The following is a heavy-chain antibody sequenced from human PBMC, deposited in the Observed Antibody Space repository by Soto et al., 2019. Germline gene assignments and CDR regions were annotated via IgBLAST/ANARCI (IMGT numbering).Heavy chain of an antibody. CDR2: ISYDGSNK. CDR3: AKDRHKIMGAPDGMDV. J-gene: IGHJ6*02. CDR1: GFTFSSYA. D-gene: IGHD1-26*01. Sequence: LRLSCAASGFTFSSYAMHWVRQAPGKGLEWVAVISYDGSNKYYADSVKGRFTISRDNSKNTLYLQMNSLRAEDTAVYSCAKDRHKIMGAPDGMDVWGQGTTVTVSS. V-gene: IGHV3-30-3*01.